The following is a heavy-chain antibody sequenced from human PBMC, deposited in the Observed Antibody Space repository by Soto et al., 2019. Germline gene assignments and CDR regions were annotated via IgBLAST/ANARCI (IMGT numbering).Heavy chain of an antibody. J-gene: IGHJ6*02. CDR3: ARDFTDSSGPTLGMGV. CDR1: GGSISSGGYY. Sequence: SETLSLTCTVSGGSISSGGYYWSWIRQHPGKGLEWIGYIYYSGSAYYNPSLKSRVTISVDTSKNQFSLKLSSVTAADTAVYYCARDFTDSSGPTLGMGVWGQGTTVTVSS. CDR2: IYYSGSA. V-gene: IGHV4-31*03. D-gene: IGHD6-19*01.